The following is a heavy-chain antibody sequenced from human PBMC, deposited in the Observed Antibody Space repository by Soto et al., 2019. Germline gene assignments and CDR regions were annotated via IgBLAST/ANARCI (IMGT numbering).Heavy chain of an antibody. V-gene: IGHV3-48*02. Sequence: EVQLVESGGGLVQPGGSLRLSCAASGFTFSSYSINWVRQAPGKGLEWFSYITSDSSTISYADSVKGRFTVSRDNAKNSLYLPMNSLRDEDPAVYYCARAGRGVYGMDVWGQGTSVTVSS. J-gene: IGHJ6*02. CDR2: ITSDSSTI. CDR3: ARAGRGVYGMDV. D-gene: IGHD2-8*01. CDR1: GFTFSSYS.